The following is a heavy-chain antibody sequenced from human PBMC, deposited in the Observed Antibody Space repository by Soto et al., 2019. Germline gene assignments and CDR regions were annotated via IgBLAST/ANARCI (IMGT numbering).Heavy chain of an antibody. CDR2: ISYDGSNK. Sequence: QVQLVESGGGVVQPGRSLRLSCAASGFTFSSYGMHWVRQAPGKGLAWVAVISYDGSNKYYADSVKGRFTISRDNSKNTLYRQMNSLRAEDTAVYYCAKDTFVMVRGVPMGGDYWGQGTLVTVSS. J-gene: IGHJ4*02. D-gene: IGHD3-10*01. CDR1: GFTFSSYG. CDR3: AKDTFVMVRGVPMGGDY. V-gene: IGHV3-30*18.